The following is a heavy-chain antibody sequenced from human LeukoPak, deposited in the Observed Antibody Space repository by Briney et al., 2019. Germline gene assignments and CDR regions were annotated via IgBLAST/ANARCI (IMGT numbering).Heavy chain of an antibody. D-gene: IGHD2-2*01. Sequence: GGSLRLSCAASGFTFSSYSMNWVRQAPGKGLEWVSSISSSSSYIYYADSVKGRFTISRDNAKNSLYLQMNSLRAEDTAVYYCARSGDVVVPAAMGGYYFDYWGQGTLVTVSS. CDR3: ARSGDVVVPAAMGGYYFDY. CDR2: ISSSSSYI. V-gene: IGHV3-21*01. CDR1: GFTFSSYS. J-gene: IGHJ4*02.